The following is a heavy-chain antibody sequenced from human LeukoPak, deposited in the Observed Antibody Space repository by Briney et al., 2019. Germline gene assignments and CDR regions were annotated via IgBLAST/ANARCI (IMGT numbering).Heavy chain of an antibody. V-gene: IGHV4-34*01. D-gene: IGHD1-26*01. J-gene: IGHJ6*03. Sequence: SETLSLTCAVYGGTFSGYYWSWIRQPPGKRLEWVGESNDSGGTNYNPSLKGRVTISADKSKNQVSLKLTSVTAADTAVYYCARLSVIVGAALEYYYYYMDVWGQGTTVTVSS. CDR1: GGTFSGYY. CDR3: ARLSVIVGAALEYYYYYMDV. CDR2: SNDSGGT.